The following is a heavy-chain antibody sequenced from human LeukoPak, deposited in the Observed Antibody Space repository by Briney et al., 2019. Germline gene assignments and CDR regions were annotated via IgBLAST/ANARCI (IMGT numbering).Heavy chain of an antibody. D-gene: IGHD1-26*01. CDR2: ISWGSSNI. J-gene: IGHJ4*02. CDR1: GFTFDDYA. V-gene: IGHV3-9*01. Sequence: GRSLRLSCAASGFTFDDYAMHWVRQAPGKGLEWVSGISWGSSNIGYADSVKGRFTISRDNSKNTLYLQMNSLRAEDTAVYYCARTRVGATSYYFDYWGQGTLVTVSS. CDR3: ARTRVGATSYYFDY.